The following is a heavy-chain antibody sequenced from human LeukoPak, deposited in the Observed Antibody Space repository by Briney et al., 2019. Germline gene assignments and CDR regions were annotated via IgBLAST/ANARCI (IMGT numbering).Heavy chain of an antibody. V-gene: IGHV3-23*01. D-gene: IGHD3-10*01. J-gene: IGHJ6*03. Sequence: GGTLRLFCAACGFTFSSYGMSWVRQARGKGLEWVSAISGSGGSTYYAESVKGRFTIYRDNSKNTLYLQMNSLRADDTAVYYCARGGYGWFGELLSSSYYYYMDVWGKGTTVTISS. CDR1: GFTFSSYG. CDR2: ISGSGGST. CDR3: ARGGYGWFGELLSSSYYYYMDV.